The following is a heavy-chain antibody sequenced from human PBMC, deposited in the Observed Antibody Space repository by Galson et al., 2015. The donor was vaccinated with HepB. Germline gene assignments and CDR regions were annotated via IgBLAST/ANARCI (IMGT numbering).Heavy chain of an antibody. J-gene: IGHJ3*02. CDR3: ARDLSDGFDI. CDR2: TYHRSKWYN. V-gene: IGHV6-1*01. CDR1: GDSVSSNSAV. Sequence: CAISGDSVSSNSAVWNWTRQSPSRGLEWLGRTYHRSKWYNDYAGSVKSRIAVKPDTSKNQFSLQLNSVAPEDTAVYYCARDLSDGFDIWGQGTMVTVSS.